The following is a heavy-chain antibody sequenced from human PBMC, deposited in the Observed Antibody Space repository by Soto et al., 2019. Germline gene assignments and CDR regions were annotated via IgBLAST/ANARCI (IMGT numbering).Heavy chain of an antibody. D-gene: IGHD6-13*01. CDR1: GFSFSSYA. Sequence: GGSLRLSCAASGFSFSSYAMSWVRQAPGKGLEWVSTISGSGGSTYYADSVKGRFTISRDNAKNTLYLQMNSLRAEDTAVYYCAKDSSHHYYGMDVWGQGTTVTVSS. J-gene: IGHJ6*02. CDR2: ISGSGGST. CDR3: AKDSSHHYYGMDV. V-gene: IGHV3-23*01.